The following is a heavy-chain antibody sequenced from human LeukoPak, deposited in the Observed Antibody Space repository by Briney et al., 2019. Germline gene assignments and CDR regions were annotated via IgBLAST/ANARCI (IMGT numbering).Heavy chain of an antibody. CDR2: ISSSSSYI. D-gene: IGHD3-9*01. Sequence: GGSLRLSCAASGFTFSSYSMNWVRQAPGKGLEWVSSISSSSSYIYYADSVKGRFTISRDNAKNSLYLQMNSLRAEDTAVYYCAREPKLRYFDWLSPGSAYYMDVWGKGTTVTVSS. V-gene: IGHV3-21*01. CDR3: AREPKLRYFDWLSPGSAYYMDV. J-gene: IGHJ6*03. CDR1: GFTFSSYS.